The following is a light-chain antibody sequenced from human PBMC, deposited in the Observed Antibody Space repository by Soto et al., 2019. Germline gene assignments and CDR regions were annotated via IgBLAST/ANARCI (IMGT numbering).Light chain of an antibody. J-gene: IGLJ2*01. CDR1: SSDVGSYNL. CDR3: CSYAGSSTHVV. V-gene: IGLV2-23*02. Sequence: QSALTQPASVSGSPGQSITISCTGTSSDVGSYNLVSWYQQHPGKAPKLMIYEVSKRPSGVSNRFSGSKSGNTASLTISGLQAEDEADYYCCSYAGSSTHVVFGAGTKLTVL. CDR2: EVS.